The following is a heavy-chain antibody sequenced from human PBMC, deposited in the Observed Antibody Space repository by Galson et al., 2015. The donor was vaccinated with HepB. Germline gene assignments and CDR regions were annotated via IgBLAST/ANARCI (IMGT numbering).Heavy chain of an antibody. J-gene: IGHJ4*02. Sequence: SLRLSCAAARFTFSSYSIHWVRQAPGKGLEWLTVISYDGSDKYYADSVKGRFTISRDNSKNTLYLQMNSLRAEDTAVYYCARAPGYTYDYGFDYWGQGTLVTVSS. CDR3: ARAPGYTYDYGFDY. CDR2: ISYDGSDK. V-gene: IGHV3-30-3*01. D-gene: IGHD5-18*01. CDR1: RFTFSSYS.